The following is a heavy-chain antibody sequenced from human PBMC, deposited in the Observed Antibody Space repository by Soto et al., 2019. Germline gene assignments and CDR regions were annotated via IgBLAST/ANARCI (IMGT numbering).Heavy chain of an antibody. CDR1: GGSFSGYY. V-gene: IGHV4-34*01. CDR2: INHSGST. CDR3: AREGHCSSTGCPGDY. D-gene: IGHD2-2*01. Sequence: SETLSLTCAVYGGSFSGYYWSWIRQPPGKGLEWIGEINHSGSTNYNPSLKSRVTISVDTPKNQFSLNLSSVTAADTAVYYCAREGHCSSTGCPGDYWGQGTLVTVSS. J-gene: IGHJ4*02.